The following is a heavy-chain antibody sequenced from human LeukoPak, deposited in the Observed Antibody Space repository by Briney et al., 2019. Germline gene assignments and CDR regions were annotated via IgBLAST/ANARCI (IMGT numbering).Heavy chain of an antibody. CDR1: GFTFSSYE. J-gene: IGHJ4*02. Sequence: GGSLRLSCAASGFTFSSYEMNWVRQAPGKGLEWVSYISSSGSTIYYADSVKGRFTISRDNAKNSLYLQMNSLRAEDTAVHYCARPGYCSGGSCYSLWVDYWGQGTLVTVSS. CDR3: ARPGYCSGGSCYSLWVDY. CDR2: ISSSGSTI. V-gene: IGHV3-48*03. D-gene: IGHD2-15*01.